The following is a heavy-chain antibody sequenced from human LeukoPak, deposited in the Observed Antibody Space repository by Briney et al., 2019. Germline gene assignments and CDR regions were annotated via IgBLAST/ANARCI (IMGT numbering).Heavy chain of an antibody. Sequence: ASVKVSCKASGGTFSSYAISWVRQAPGQGLEWMGGIIPIFGTANYAQKLQGRVTMTTDTSTSTAYMELRSLRSDDTAVYYCARGSRDGYNPWGQGTLVTVSS. J-gene: IGHJ5*02. CDR1: GGTFSSYA. CDR2: IIPIFGTA. D-gene: IGHD5-24*01. V-gene: IGHV1-69*05. CDR3: ARGSRDGYNP.